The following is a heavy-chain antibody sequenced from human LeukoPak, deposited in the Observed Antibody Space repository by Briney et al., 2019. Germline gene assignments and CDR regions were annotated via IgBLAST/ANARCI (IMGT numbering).Heavy chain of an antibody. CDR2: ISFDGSNE. Sequence: GGSLRLSCAASGFTFSSYGMHWVRQSPGRGLEWVSFISFDGSNEFYADSLKGRFTISRDNSKDTMYLQMDSLRAEDTALYYCAREEHDYVWGSYRYYYYYGIDVWGQGTTVTVSS. CDR3: AREEHDYVWGSYRYYYYYGIDV. D-gene: IGHD3-16*02. CDR1: GFTFSSYG. J-gene: IGHJ6*02. V-gene: IGHV3-30*03.